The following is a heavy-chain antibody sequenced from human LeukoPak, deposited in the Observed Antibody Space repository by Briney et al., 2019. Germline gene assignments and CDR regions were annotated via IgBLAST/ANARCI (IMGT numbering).Heavy chain of an antibody. J-gene: IGHJ5*02. Sequence: ASVKVSCKASGYTFTSYGISWVRQAPGQGPEWMGWINPNSGGTNYAQKFQGRVTMTRDTSISTTYMELSRLRSDDTAVYYCARDDYGGYYPWGQGTLVTVSS. CDR3: ARDDYGGYYP. CDR1: GYTFTSYG. CDR2: INPNSGGT. D-gene: IGHD4-17*01. V-gene: IGHV1-2*02.